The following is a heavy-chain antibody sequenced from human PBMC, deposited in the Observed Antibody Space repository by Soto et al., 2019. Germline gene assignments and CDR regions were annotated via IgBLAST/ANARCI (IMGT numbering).Heavy chain of an antibody. D-gene: IGHD2-2*01. CDR2: IIPISGTA. V-gene: IGHV1-69*01. CDR1: GGTFNSYA. CDR3: ARSQGSSTSLEIYYYYYYGMDV. Sequence: QVQLVQSGAEVKKPGSSVKVSCKASGGTFNSYAISWVRQAPGQGLEWMGGIIPISGTANYAQKFQGRVTITADESTSTAYMELSSLRSEDTAVYYCARSQGSSTSLEIYYYYYYGMDVWGQGTTFTVSS. J-gene: IGHJ6*02.